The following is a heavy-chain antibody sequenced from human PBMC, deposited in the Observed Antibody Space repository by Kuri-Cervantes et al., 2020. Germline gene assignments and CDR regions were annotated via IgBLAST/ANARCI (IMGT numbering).Heavy chain of an antibody. CDR3: ARDGCSSTSCYYFSAFDI. CDR1: GGSISSSSYY. Sequence: SETLSLTCTVSGGSISSSSYYWGWIRQPPGKGLEWIGSIYYSGSTYYNPSLKSRVTISVDTSKNQFSLKLSSVTAADTAVYYCARDGCSSTSCYYFSAFDIWGQGTMVTVSS. CDR2: IYYSGST. J-gene: IGHJ3*02. V-gene: IGHV4-39*07. D-gene: IGHD2-2*01.